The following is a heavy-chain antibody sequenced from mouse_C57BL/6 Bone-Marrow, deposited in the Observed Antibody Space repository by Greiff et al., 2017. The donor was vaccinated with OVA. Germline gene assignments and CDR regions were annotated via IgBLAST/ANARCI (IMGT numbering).Heavy chain of an antibody. CDR1: GYTFTSYG. J-gene: IGHJ2*01. CDR3: ARSYYGSSFDD. CDR2: IYPRSGNT. V-gene: IGHV1-81*01. Sequence: QVQLQQSGAELARPGASVKLSCKASGYTFTSYGISWVKQRPGQGLEWIGEIYPRSGNTYYNEKFKGKATLTADKSSSTAYMELRSLTSEDSAVYFCARSYYGSSFDDWGQGTTLTVSS. D-gene: IGHD1-1*01.